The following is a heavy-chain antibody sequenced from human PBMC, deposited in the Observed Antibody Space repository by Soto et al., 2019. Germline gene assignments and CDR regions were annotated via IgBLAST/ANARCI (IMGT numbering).Heavy chain of an antibody. CDR1: GGSISRGGYY. V-gene: IGHV4-34*01. CDR2: INHSGST. J-gene: IGHJ4*02. Sequence: SETLSLTCPVSGGSISRGGYYWRWIRQPPGKGLEWIGEINHSGSTNYNPSLKSRVTISVDTSKNQFSLKLSSVTAADTAVYYCARGLAARRLGPHGYWGQGTLVTVSS. CDR3: ARGLAARRLGPHGY. D-gene: IGHD6-6*01.